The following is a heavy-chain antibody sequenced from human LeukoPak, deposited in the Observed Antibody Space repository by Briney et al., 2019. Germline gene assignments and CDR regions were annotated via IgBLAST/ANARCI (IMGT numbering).Heavy chain of an antibody. Sequence: GGSLRLSCAASGFTFSNYAMSWVRQAPGKGLEWVSVVSGSGDSTNYADSVKGRFTISRDNAKNSLYLQMNSLRAEDTAVYYCARFDKSIAARPAYFDYWGQGTLVTVSS. CDR3: ARFDKSIAARPAYFDY. CDR2: VSGSGDST. D-gene: IGHD6-6*01. V-gene: IGHV3-23*01. J-gene: IGHJ4*02. CDR1: GFTFSNYA.